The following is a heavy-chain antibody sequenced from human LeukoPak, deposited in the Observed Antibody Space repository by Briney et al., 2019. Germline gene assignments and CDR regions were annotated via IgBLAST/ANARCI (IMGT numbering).Heavy chain of an antibody. CDR2: IHPNTGAT. Sequence: ASVKVSCKTSGCTFTDYYLHWVRQAPGQGLEWVGRIHPNTGATHHAQKFQGRLTMTRDTSISTVYMELTRLRSDDTAVYYCARDMGRYSGYDYDYWGQGTLVTASS. V-gene: IGHV1-2*06. CDR3: ARDMGRYSGYDYDY. J-gene: IGHJ4*02. D-gene: IGHD5-12*01. CDR1: GCTFTDYY.